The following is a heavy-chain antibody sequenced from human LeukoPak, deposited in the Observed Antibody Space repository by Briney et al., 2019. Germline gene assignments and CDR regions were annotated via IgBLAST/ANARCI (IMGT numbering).Heavy chain of an antibody. Sequence: PGGSLRLSCAASGFTFDDYAMHWVRQAPGKGLEWVSLISWDGGSTYYADSVKGRFTISRDNSKNSLYLQMNSLRAEDTALYYCAKGRSGYSGYDYFDYWGQGTLVTVSS. D-gene: IGHD5-12*01. V-gene: IGHV3-43D*03. J-gene: IGHJ4*02. CDR3: AKGRSGYSGYDYFDY. CDR2: ISWDGGST. CDR1: GFTFDDYA.